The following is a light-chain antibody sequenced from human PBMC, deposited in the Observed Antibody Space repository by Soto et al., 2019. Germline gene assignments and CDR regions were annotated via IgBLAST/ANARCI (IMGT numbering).Light chain of an antibody. CDR2: KAS. Sequence: DIQMTQSPSTLSASVGDRVTITCRASQSISSWLAWYRQKPGKAPKLLIYKASSLESGVPSRFSGSGSGTEFSLAIDSLQPDDFGTYYCQQYNSYPYTFGQGTKLEIK. V-gene: IGKV1-5*03. CDR3: QQYNSYPYT. CDR1: QSISSW. J-gene: IGKJ2*01.